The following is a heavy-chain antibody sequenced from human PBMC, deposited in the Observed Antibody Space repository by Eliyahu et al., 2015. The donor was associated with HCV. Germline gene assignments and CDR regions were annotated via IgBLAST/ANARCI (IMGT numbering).Heavy chain of an antibody. J-gene: IGHJ4*02. Sequence: QVXLVESGGGVVQPGRSLRLSXAASGFTFSSYGXPWVRQAPGKGLEWVAVISYDGSNKYYADSVKGRFTISRDNSKNTLYLQMNSLRAEDTAVYYCAKAPRGGGGVDYFDYWGQGTLVTVSS. D-gene: IGHD3-16*01. V-gene: IGHV3-30*18. CDR1: GFTFSSYG. CDR3: AKAPRGGGGVDYFDY. CDR2: ISYDGSNK.